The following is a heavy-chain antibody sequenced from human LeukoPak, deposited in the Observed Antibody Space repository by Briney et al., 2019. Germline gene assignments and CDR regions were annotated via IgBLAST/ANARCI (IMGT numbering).Heavy chain of an antibody. CDR3: AREEYTSGKSLDY. CDR2: ISSSTSTI. CDR1: GFTFTSYS. V-gene: IGHV3-48*01. Sequence: PGGSLRLSCAASGFTFTSYSMNWVRQGTGKGLEWVSYISSSTSTIYYADSVKGRFTISRDNAKNSLYLQITSLRAEDTAVYYCAREEYTSGKSLDYWGQGTLVTVSS. J-gene: IGHJ4*02. D-gene: IGHD3-10*01.